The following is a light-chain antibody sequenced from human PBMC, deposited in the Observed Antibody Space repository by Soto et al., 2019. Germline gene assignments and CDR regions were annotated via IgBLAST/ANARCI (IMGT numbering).Light chain of an antibody. CDR1: QSISTF. CDR3: QQSYTTSRT. J-gene: IGKJ1*01. CDR2: AAS. V-gene: IGKV1-39*01. Sequence: DIQMTQSPSSLSASVGDRVSVTCRASQSISTFLNWYQQRPGEAPKLLIYAASSLQSGVPSRFSGSGSGADFNLTIGSLQPEDFAPYFCQQSYTTSRTVGQGTKVEVK.